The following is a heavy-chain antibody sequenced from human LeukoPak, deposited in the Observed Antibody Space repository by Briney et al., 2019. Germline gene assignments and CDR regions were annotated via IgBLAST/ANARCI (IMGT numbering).Heavy chain of an antibody. CDR1: GFTFTNNF. J-gene: IGHJ4*02. CDR2: IKSDGSET. V-gene: IGHV3-7*03. Sequence: GGSLRLSCAASGFTFTNNFMSWVRQAPERGLEWVANIKSDGSETYYVDSVKGRFTISRDSSKSTLYLQMNSLTVEDTALYYCARVGYYGDYALALDHWGQGTLVSVSS. D-gene: IGHD4-17*01. CDR3: ARVGYYGDYALALDH.